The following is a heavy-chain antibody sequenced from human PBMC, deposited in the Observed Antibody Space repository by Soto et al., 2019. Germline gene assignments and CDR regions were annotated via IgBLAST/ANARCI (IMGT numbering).Heavy chain of an antibody. D-gene: IGHD2-8*01. Sequence: QVQLVQSGAEVKKPGASVQVSCKASGYTFTSYGISWVRQAPGQGLEWLGWISAYNANTHYAQKVQEKVTRTPHTSKNTAYMELRSLRSDVTAVYYCARGHNGGYGGWFAPWGQGTVVPVSS. CDR1: GYTFTSYG. CDR3: ARGHNGGYGGWFAP. V-gene: IGHV1-18*04. CDR2: ISAYNANT. J-gene: IGHJ5*02.